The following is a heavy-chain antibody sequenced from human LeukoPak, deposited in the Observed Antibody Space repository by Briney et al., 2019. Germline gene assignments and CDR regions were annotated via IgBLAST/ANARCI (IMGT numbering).Heavy chain of an antibody. Sequence: SETLSLTCAVSGSSISSGYFWGWIRQPPGKGLEWIGSISHSGSTFYNPSLKSRVTMSVDTSKNQFSLKLSSVTAADTAVYYCARHRMTTGTISDFDYWGQGTLVTVSS. CDR2: ISHSGST. V-gene: IGHV4-38-2*01. J-gene: IGHJ4*02. CDR1: GSSISSGYF. D-gene: IGHD4-11*01. CDR3: ARHRMTTGTISDFDY.